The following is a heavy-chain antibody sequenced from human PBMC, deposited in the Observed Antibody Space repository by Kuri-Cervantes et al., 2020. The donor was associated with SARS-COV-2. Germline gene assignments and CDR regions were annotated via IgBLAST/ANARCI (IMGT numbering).Heavy chain of an antibody. V-gene: IGHV3-23*01. D-gene: IGHD6-25*01. CDR2: VSDDGATT. J-gene: IGHJ5*02. CDR1: GFNFDNYA. Sequence: GESLKISCAASGFNFDNYAMYWVRQAPGKGLEWVSGVSDDGATTYYADSVKGRFTISRDNSKNTLYLQMNSLRDDDTAVYYCARDMSKGQRLERGWFDPWGQGTLVTVSS. CDR3: ARDMSKGQRLERGWFDP.